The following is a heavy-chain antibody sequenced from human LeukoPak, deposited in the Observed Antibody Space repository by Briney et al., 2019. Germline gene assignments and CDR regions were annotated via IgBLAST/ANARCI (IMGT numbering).Heavy chain of an antibody. D-gene: IGHD4-17*01. J-gene: IGHJ1*01. V-gene: IGHV3-7*01. CDR1: GFTFNEYW. Sequence: GSLRLSCVASGFTFNEYWMSWVRQAPGKGPGWVAKIKQDGSEKLYADSVKGRFTISRDNAKNLLLLQMDSLRDEDVGVYARDGSDYLSWPTYFQCWGQGTLVTVSS. CDR3: DGSDYLSWPTYFQC. CDR2: IKQDGSEK.